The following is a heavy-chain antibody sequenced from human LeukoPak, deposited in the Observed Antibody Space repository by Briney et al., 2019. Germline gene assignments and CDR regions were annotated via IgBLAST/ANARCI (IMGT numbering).Heavy chain of an antibody. Sequence: QPGGSLRLSCAASGFTLSSYAMSWARQAPGEGLEWVANIKQDGSEKYYVDSVKGRFTISRDNAKNSLYLQMNSLRAEDTAVYYCARPITIFGVVDYWGQGTLVTVSS. CDR3: ARPITIFGVVDY. CDR1: GFTLSSYA. D-gene: IGHD3-3*01. CDR2: IKQDGSEK. V-gene: IGHV3-7*01. J-gene: IGHJ4*02.